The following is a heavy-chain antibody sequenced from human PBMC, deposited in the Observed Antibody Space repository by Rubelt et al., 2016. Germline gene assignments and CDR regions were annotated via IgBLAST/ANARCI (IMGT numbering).Heavy chain of an antibody. CDR2: IYYSGST. J-gene: IGHJ4*02. CDR3: ARDSTSFSMDY. V-gene: IGHV4-39*07. D-gene: IGHD2-2*01. CDR1: GGSISSRSYY. Sequence: GPGLVKPSETLSLTCTVSGGSISSRSYYWGWIRQPPGKGLEWIGSIYYSGSTYYNPSLKSRVTISVDTSKNQFSLKLSSVTAADTAVYYCARDSTSFSMDYWGQGTLVTGSS.